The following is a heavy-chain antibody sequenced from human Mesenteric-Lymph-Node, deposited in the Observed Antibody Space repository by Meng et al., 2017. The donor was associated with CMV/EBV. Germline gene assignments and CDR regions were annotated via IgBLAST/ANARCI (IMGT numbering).Heavy chain of an antibody. Sequence: SETLSLTCTVSGGSISSGGFYWGGIRQPPGKGREWIASISYSGNTYYNSSLKSRVTISVDTSKTQFSLKLTSVHAADPAVYYCARDCGAAAGILYSYYGMDVWGQGTTVTVSS. D-gene: IGHD6-13*01. CDR3: ARDCGAAAGILYSYYGMDV. CDR2: ISYSGNT. J-gene: IGHJ6*02. CDR1: GGSISSGGFY. V-gene: IGHV4-39*07.